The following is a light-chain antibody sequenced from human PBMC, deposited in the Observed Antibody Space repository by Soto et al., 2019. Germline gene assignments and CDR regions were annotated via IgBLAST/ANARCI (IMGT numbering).Light chain of an antibody. J-gene: IGKJ4*01. Sequence: EILMTQSPAILSVSPWEIVALSCRASQSVSINLAWIQQKPGQGPRLLIYAASSRATGIPDRFSGSGSGTDFTLTISRLEPEDFAVYYCQQYGYSPTFGGGTKVDI. V-gene: IGKV3-20*01. CDR1: QSVSIN. CDR3: QQYGYSPT. CDR2: AAS.